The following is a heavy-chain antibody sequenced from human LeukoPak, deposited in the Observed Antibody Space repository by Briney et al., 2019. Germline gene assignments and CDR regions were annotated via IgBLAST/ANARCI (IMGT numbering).Heavy chain of an antibody. Sequence: PSETLSLTCAVYGGSFCGYYWNCIRQPPGKGLEWIGEINHSGSTNYNPSLKSRVTISVDTSKNQFSLKLSSVTAADTAVYYCARESVQYCSSTSCYTRGGIDYWGQGTLVTVSS. D-gene: IGHD2-2*02. CDR1: GGSFCGYY. CDR2: INHSGST. CDR3: ARESVQYCSSTSCYTRGGIDY. J-gene: IGHJ4*02. V-gene: IGHV4-34*01.